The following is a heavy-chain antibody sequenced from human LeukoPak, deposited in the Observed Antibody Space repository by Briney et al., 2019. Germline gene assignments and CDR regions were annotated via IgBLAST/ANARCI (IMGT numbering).Heavy chain of an antibody. V-gene: IGHV4-30-4*08. J-gene: IGHJ6*03. Sequence: SQTLSLTCTVSGGSISSGDYYWSWIRQPPGKGLEWIGYIYYSGSTYYNPSLKSRVTISVDTSKNQFSLKLSSVTAADTAMYYCARDIIDFWSGYPYCYMDVWGKGTTVTVSS. D-gene: IGHD3-3*01. CDR3: ARDIIDFWSGYPYCYMDV. CDR2: IYYSGST. CDR1: GGSISSGDYY.